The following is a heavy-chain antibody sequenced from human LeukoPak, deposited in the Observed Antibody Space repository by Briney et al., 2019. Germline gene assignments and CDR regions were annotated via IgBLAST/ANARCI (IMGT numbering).Heavy chain of an antibody. CDR2: ISGSGGNT. CDR1: GFTFSNYA. D-gene: IGHD3-22*01. J-gene: IGHJ4*02. V-gene: IGHV3-23*01. Sequence: PGGSLRLSCAASGFTFSNYAMSWVRQAPGKGLEWVSVISGSGGNTYYADSVKGRFTISRDSSKNTLYLQMNSLRAEDTAVYYCAKRPGYHDSSGYYFHYWGQGSLVSVSS. CDR3: AKRPGYHDSSGYYFHY.